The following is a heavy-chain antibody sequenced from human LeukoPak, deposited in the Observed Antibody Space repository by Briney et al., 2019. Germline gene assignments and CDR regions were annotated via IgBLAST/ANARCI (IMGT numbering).Heavy chain of an antibody. CDR3: ATASDIVVVPAAMKALYYYGMDV. D-gene: IGHD2-2*01. J-gene: IGHJ6*02. CDR1: GGSIRSHY. Sequence: PSETLSLTCAVSGGSIRSHYWSWIRQPPGKGLEWIGYIHNSGSTNYYPSLKSRVTISVDTSKNQFSLKLSSVTAADTAVYYCATASDIVVVPAAMKALYYYGMDVWGQGTTVTVSS. V-gene: IGHV4-59*11. CDR2: IHNSGST.